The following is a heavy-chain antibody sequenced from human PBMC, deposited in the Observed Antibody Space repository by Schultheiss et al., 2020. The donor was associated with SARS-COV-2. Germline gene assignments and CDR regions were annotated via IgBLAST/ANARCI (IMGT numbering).Heavy chain of an antibody. CDR3: ARVLYYGSGSADY. J-gene: IGHJ4*02. CDR1: GGSISSYY. V-gene: IGHV4-59*01. Sequence: SETLSLTCTVSGGSISSYYWSWIRQPPGKGLEWIGYIYYSGSTNYNPSLKSRVTISVDTSKNQFSLKLSSVTAADTAVYYCARVLYYGSGSADYWGQGTLVTVSS. D-gene: IGHD3-10*01. CDR2: IYYSGST.